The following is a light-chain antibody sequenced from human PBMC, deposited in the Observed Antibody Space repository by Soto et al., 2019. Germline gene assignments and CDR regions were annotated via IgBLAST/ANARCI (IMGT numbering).Light chain of an antibody. V-gene: IGKV3D-15*01. Sequence: EIVLTRSPGTLSLSPGERATLSCRASQSVSSSYLAWYQQKPGQPPRLLIYDASTRAAGFPARFSGSGSGTEFTLTISSLQSEDFGVYYCQQYNNWPLTFGGGTKVDIK. CDR1: QSVSSSY. CDR2: DAS. CDR3: QQYNNWPLT. J-gene: IGKJ4*01.